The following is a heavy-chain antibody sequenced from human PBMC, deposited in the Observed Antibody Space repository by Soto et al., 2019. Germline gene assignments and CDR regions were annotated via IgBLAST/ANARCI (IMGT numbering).Heavy chain of an antibody. V-gene: IGHV1-2*04. CDR3: ARCMVRGVMKIFDY. CDR1: GYTFTGYY. J-gene: IGHJ4*02. CDR2: INPNSGGT. D-gene: IGHD3-10*01. Sequence: ASVKVSCKASGYTFTGYYMHWVRQAPGQGLEWMGWINPNSGGTNYAQKFQGWVTMTRDTSISTAYMELSRLRSDDTAVYYCARCMVRGVMKIFDYWGQGTLVTVSS.